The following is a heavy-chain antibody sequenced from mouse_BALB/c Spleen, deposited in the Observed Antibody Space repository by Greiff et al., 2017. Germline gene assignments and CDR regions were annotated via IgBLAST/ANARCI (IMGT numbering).Heavy chain of an antibody. Sequence: EVMLVESGGGLVQPGGSRKLSCAASGFTFSSFGMHWVRQAPEKGLEWVAYISSGSSTIYYADTVKGRFTISRDNPKNTLFLQMTSLRSEDTAMYYCARSIYYDSYYAMDYWGQGTSVTVSS. D-gene: IGHD2-4*01. CDR2: ISSGSSTI. CDR3: ARSIYYDSYYAMDY. CDR1: GFTFSSFG. J-gene: IGHJ4*01. V-gene: IGHV5-17*02.